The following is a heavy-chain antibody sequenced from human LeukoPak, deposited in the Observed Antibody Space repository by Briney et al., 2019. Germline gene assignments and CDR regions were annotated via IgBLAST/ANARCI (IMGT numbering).Heavy chain of an antibody. J-gene: IGHJ4*02. V-gene: IGHV3-30*18. CDR2: ISYDGSNK. CDR1: GFTSSSYG. D-gene: IGHD1-26*01. Sequence: GGSLRLSCAASGFTSSSYGMHWVRQAPGKGLEWVAVISYDGSNKYYADSVKGRFTISRDNSKNTLYLQMNSLRAEDTAVYYCAKDRLTVGATVFDYWGQGTLVTVSS. CDR3: AKDRLTVGATVFDY.